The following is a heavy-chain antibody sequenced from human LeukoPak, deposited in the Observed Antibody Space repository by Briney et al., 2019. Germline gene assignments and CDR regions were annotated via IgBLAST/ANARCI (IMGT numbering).Heavy chain of an antibody. Sequence: GGSLRLSCAASGFIFSTYGMHWVRQAPGKGLEWVAVISYDGSNKYYADSVKGRFTISRDNSKNTLYLQMNSLRAEDTAVYYCAKGSVNYVWGSYREFDYWGQGTLVTVSS. CDR1: GFIFSTYG. J-gene: IGHJ4*02. V-gene: IGHV3-30*18. D-gene: IGHD3-16*02. CDR3: AKGSVNYVWGSYREFDY. CDR2: ISYDGSNK.